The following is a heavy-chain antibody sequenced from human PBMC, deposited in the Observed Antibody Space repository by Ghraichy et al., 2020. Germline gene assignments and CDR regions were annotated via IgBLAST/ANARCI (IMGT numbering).Heavy chain of an antibody. CDR3: ARDRAKVVWFDP. D-gene: IGHD3-10*01. V-gene: IGHV3-21*06. Sequence: GSLRLSCAASGFTFTSYNMNWVRQAPGKGLEWVAFISDRSDYTNYADSLKGRFTISRDNAKNSLYLQMNSLRAEDSAVYYCARDRAKVVWFDPWGQGTLVTVSS. J-gene: IGHJ5*02. CDR1: GFTFTSYN. CDR2: ISDRSDYT.